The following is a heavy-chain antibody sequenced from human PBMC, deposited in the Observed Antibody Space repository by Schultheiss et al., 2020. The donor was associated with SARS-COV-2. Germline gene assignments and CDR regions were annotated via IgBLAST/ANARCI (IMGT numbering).Heavy chain of an antibody. CDR1: GFTVSSQY. V-gene: IGHV4-34*01. J-gene: IGHJ4*02. CDR2: IYHSGST. D-gene: IGHD6-6*01. CDR3: AREPIRTYSSSSKDY. Sequence: GSLRLSCAVSGFTVSSQYMSWLRQAPGKGLEWIGSIYHSGSTNYNPSLKSRVTISVDTSKNQFSLKLSSVTAADTAVYYCAREPIRTYSSSSKDYWGQGTLVTVSS.